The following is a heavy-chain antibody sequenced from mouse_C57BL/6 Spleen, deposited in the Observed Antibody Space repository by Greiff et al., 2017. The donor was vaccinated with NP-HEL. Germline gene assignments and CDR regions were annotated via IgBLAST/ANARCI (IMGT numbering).Heavy chain of an antibody. CDR1: GYAFSSSW. D-gene: IGHD2-12*01. CDR2: IYPGDGDT. J-gene: IGHJ4*01. CDR3: ARYDGGYAMDY. V-gene: IGHV1-82*01. Sequence: QVQLKESGPELVKPGASVKISCKASGYAFSSSWMNWVKQRPGQGLEWIGRIYPGDGDTNYNGKFKGKATLTADKSSSTAYMQLSSLTSEDSAVYFCARYDGGYAMDYWGQGTSVTVSS.